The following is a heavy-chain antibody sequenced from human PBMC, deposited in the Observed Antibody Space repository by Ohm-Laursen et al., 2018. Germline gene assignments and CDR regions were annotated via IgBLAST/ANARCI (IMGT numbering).Heavy chain of an antibody. CDR3: AKKRAGFGEANDY. V-gene: IGHV3-23*01. D-gene: IGHD3-10*01. Sequence: SLRLSCAASGFTFSSYWMSWARQAPGKGLEWVSAISYGGNSTLYADFVKGRFTISRDNSKNTLFLQMNSLRAEDTAVYYCAKKRAGFGEANDYWGQGTLVTVSS. CDR1: GFTFSSYW. J-gene: IGHJ4*02. CDR2: ISYGGNST.